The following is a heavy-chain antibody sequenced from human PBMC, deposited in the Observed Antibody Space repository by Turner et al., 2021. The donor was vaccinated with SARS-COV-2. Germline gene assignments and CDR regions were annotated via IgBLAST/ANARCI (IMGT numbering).Heavy chain of an antibody. J-gene: IGHJ6*02. CDR2: IYSGGST. Sequence: EVQLVESGGGLIQHGGSLRLSCAASGFTVSSNYMTWVRQAPGKGLEWVSVIYSGGSTYYADSVKGRFTISRDNSKNTLYLQMNSLRAEDTAVYYCARDLYYYGMDVWGQGTTVTVSS. CDR1: GFTVSSNY. V-gene: IGHV3-53*01. CDR3: ARDLYYYGMDV.